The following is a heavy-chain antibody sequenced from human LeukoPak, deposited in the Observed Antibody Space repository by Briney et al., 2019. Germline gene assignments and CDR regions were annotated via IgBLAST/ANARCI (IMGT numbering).Heavy chain of an antibody. J-gene: IGHJ6*03. CDR3: ARDQRSGYTGYDYYYYYYMDV. V-gene: IGHV4-39*07. D-gene: IGHD5-12*01. CDR1: GGSISSTNYY. Sequence: SETLSLTCTVSGGSISSTNYYWGWIRQPPGKGLEGIGSIYFSGSTYYNPSLKSRVTISVDTSKNQFSLKLSSVTAADTAVYYCARDQRSGYTGYDYYYYYYMDVWGKGTTVTVSS. CDR2: IYFSGST.